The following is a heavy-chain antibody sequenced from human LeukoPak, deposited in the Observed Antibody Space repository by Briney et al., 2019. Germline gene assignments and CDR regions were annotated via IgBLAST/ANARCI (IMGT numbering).Heavy chain of an antibody. D-gene: IGHD5-24*01. Sequence: SETLSLTCTVSGGSISSYYWSWIRQPPGKGLEWIGYIYYSGITNYNPSLKSRVTISVDTSKNQFSLKLTSVTAADTAAYYCARRINYFDYWGQGTLVTVSS. CDR1: GGSISSYY. J-gene: IGHJ4*02. CDR2: IYYSGIT. CDR3: ARRINYFDY. V-gene: IGHV4-59*01.